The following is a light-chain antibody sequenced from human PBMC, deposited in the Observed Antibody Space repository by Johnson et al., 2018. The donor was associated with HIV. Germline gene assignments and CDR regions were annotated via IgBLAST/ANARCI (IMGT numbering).Light chain of an antibody. V-gene: IGLV1-51*02. CDR3: GTWDSSLSAV. Sequence: QSMLTQPPSVSAAPGREVTISCSGSSSNIGSNYVSWYQQLPGTAPKLLIYENNKRPSGIPDRFSGSKSGTSATLGITGLQTGDEADYYCGTWDSSLSAVFGTGTKVTVL. CDR1: SSNIGSNY. CDR2: ENN. J-gene: IGLJ1*01.